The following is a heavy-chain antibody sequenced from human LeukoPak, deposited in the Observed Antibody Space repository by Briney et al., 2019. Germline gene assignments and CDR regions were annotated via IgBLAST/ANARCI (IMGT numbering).Heavy chain of an antibody. D-gene: IGHD2-21*02. V-gene: IGHV3-48*03. Sequence: GSPRLSCAASGFPVNKYEIHWVRQAPGKGLEWISYVDAGATSTNYADSVWGRFTLSRDNAQNSVHLQMNSLRDEDTAVYYCVRGRLLRSTKYFDSCGQGALVTVSS. CDR3: VRGRLLRSTKYFDS. J-gene: IGHJ4*02. CDR2: VDAGATST. CDR1: GFPVNKYE.